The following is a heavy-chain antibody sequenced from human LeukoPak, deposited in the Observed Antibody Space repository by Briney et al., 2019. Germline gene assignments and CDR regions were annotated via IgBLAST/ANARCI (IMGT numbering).Heavy chain of an antibody. CDR1: GGSISSYY. CDR3: ASSYSTPTVDY. J-gene: IGHJ4*02. V-gene: IGHV4-59*12. D-gene: IGHD6-13*01. CDR2: IYHSGST. Sequence: PSETLSLTCTVSGGSISSYYWSWIRQPPGKGLEWIGYIYHSGSTYYNPSLKSRVTISVDRSKNQFSLKLSSVTAADTAVYYCASSYSTPTVDYWGQGTLVTVSS.